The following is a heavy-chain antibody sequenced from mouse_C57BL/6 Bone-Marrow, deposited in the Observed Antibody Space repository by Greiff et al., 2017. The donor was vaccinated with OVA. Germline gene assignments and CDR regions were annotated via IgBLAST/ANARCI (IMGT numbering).Heavy chain of an antibody. Sequence: VQLQQSGAELVRPGASVKLSCTASGFNIKDDYMHWVKQRPEQGLEWIGWIDPENGDTEYASKFQGKATITADTSSNTAYLQLSSLTSEDTAVYYCTTDTTRYFDVWGTGTTVTVSS. CDR2: IDPENGDT. CDR3: TTDTTRYFDV. D-gene: IGHD2-12*01. V-gene: IGHV14-4*01. CDR1: GFNIKDDY. J-gene: IGHJ1*03.